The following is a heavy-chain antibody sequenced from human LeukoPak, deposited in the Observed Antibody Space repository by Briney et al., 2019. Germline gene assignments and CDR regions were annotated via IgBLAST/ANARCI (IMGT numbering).Heavy chain of an antibody. J-gene: IGHJ6*04. CDR2: IIPIFGTA. V-gene: IGHV1-69*13. CDR1: GGTFSSYA. Sequence: SVKVSCKASGGTFSSYAISWVRQAPGQGLEWMGGIIPIFGTANYAQKFQGRVTITADESTSTAYMELSSLRSEDTAVYYCARTTRGYCSGGSCRLGYYYDGMDVWGKGTTVTVSS. CDR3: ARTTRGYCSGGSCRLGYYYDGMDV. D-gene: IGHD2-15*01.